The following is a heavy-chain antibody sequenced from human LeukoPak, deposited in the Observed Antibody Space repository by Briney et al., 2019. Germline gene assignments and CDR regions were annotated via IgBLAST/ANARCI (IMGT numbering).Heavy chain of an antibody. CDR1: GYTFSEFV. CDR2: INPKSGGA. CDR3: ARGRTTTDH. V-gene: IGHV1-2*06. D-gene: IGHD1-1*01. J-gene: IGHJ4*02. Sequence: ASVKVSCKTSGYTFSEFVMHWVRQVPGQGLEWMGRINPKSGGANLAQKFQGRVTVTRDTTNSVVYMELTSLTSDDTAVYSCARGRTTTDHWGQGTLVTVSS.